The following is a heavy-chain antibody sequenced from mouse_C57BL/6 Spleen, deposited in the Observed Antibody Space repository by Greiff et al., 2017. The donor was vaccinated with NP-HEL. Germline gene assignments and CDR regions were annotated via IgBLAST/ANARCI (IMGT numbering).Heavy chain of an antibody. CDR2: IDPSDSYT. CDR1: GYTFTSYW. Sequence: QVQLQQPGAELVKPGASVKLSCKASGYTFTSYWMQWVKQRPGQGLEWIGEIDPSDSYTNFNQKFKGKATLTVDTSSSTAYMQLSSLTSEDAAVYYGARGGYYGNYPYYFEYWGQGTTLTVSS. D-gene: IGHD2-1*01. V-gene: IGHV1-50*01. CDR3: ARGGYYGNYPYYFEY. J-gene: IGHJ2*01.